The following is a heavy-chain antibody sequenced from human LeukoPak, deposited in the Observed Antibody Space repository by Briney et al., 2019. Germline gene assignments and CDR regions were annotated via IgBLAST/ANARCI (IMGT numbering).Heavy chain of an antibody. CDR1: GGSISSGSYY. J-gene: IGHJ4*02. D-gene: IGHD5-12*01. CDR3: ARDSGDGGYVSY. V-gene: IGHV4-61*02. CDR2: ST. Sequence: PSETLSLTCTVSGGSISSGSYYWSWIRQPAGKGLEWIGRSTNYNPSLKSRVTISVDTSKNQFSLKLSSVTAADTAVYYCARDSGDGGYVSYWGQGTLVTVSS.